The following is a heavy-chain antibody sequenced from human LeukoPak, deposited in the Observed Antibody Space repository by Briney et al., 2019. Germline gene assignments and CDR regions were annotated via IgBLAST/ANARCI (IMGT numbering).Heavy chain of an antibody. V-gene: IGHV3-30*02. CDR2: IRYDGSNK. D-gene: IGHD2-21*02. J-gene: IGHJ4*02. Sequence: GGSLRLSCAASGFTFSSYGMHWVRQAPGKRLEWVAFIRYDGSNKYYADSVKGRFTISRDNSKNTLYLQMNSLRAEDTAVYYCAKGRRLVVVTASDYWGQGTLVTVSS. CDR3: AKGRRLVVVTASDY. CDR1: GFTFSSYG.